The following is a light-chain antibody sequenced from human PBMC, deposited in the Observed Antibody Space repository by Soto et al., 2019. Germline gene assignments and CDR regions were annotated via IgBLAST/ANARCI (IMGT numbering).Light chain of an antibody. CDR1: ESVCNY. CDR2: DAS. CDR3: QQRSNWPIT. J-gene: IGKJ5*01. Sequence: EIVLTQYPATLYLSPGERATLSCRASESVCNYLAWYQQKRGQAPMVLIYDASNRAPGIPARFSGSGSGTDFTLTISSLEPEDFAVYYCQQRSNWPITFGQGTRLEI. V-gene: IGKV3-11*01.